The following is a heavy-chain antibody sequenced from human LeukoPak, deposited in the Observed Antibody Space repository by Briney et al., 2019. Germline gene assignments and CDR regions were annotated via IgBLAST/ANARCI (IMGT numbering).Heavy chain of an antibody. CDR2: IIPIFGTA. V-gene: IGHV1-69*13. D-gene: IGHD3/OR15-3a*01. CDR3: ARSSLWTGYPQASPNYYYYYGMDV. J-gene: IGHJ6*04. Sequence: SVKVSCKASGGTFSSYAISWVRQAPRQGLEWMGGIIPIFGTANYAQKFQGRVTIAADESTSTAYMELSSLRSEDTAVYYCARSSLWTGYPQASPNYYYYYGMDVWGKGTTVTVSS. CDR1: GGTFSSYA.